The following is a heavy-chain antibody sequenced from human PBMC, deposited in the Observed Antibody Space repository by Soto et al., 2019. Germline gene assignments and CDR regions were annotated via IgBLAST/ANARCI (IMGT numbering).Heavy chain of an antibody. J-gene: IGHJ3*01. CDR3: ARAIIVVVPAASLDAFDF. Sequence: QVQLVQSGAEVKKPGASVKVSCKASGYTFTSYGISWVRQAPGQGLEWRGWISAYNGNTNYAQKLQGRVTMTTDTSTSTAVMWLRSLSSDDAAVYYCARAIIVVVPAASLDAFDFWGKGTMVTVSS. CDR1: GYTFTSYG. D-gene: IGHD2-2*01. CDR2: ISAYNGNT. V-gene: IGHV1-18*01.